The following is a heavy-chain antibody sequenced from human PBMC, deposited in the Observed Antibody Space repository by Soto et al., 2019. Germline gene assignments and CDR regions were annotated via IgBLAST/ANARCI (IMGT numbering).Heavy chain of an antibody. V-gene: IGHV3-21*01. Sequence: PGGSLRLSCAASGFTFSSYSMNWVRQAPGKGLEWVSSISSSSYIYYADSVKGRFTISRDNAKNSLYLQMNSLRAEDTAVYYCAKDQGSSWYEIDYWGQGTLVTVSS. CDR2: ISSSSYI. D-gene: IGHD6-13*01. CDR3: AKDQGSSWYEIDY. CDR1: GFTFSSYS. J-gene: IGHJ4*02.